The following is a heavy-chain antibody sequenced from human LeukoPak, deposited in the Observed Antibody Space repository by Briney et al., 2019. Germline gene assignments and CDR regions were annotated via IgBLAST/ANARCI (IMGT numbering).Heavy chain of an antibody. J-gene: IGHJ4*02. CDR1: GYSISSGYY. CDR2: IYHSGST. V-gene: IGHV4-38-2*02. Sequence: PSETLSLTCTVSGYSISSGYYWGWIRQPPGKGLEWIGSIYHSGSTYYNPSLKSRVTISVDTSKNQFSLKLSSVTAADTAVYYCAREGYYYYDRRGYSYWGQGTLVTVSS. CDR3: AREGYYYYDRRGYSY. D-gene: IGHD3-22*01.